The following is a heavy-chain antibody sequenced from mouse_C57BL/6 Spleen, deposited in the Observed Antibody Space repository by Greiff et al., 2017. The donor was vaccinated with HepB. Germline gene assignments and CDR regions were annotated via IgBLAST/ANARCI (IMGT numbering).Heavy chain of an antibody. CDR3: TTLMVTTFDY. J-gene: IGHJ2*01. CDR1: GFNIKDDY. CDR2: IDPENGDT. V-gene: IGHV14-4*01. Sequence: VQLQQSGAELVRPGASVKLSCTASGFNIKDDYMHWVKQRPEQGLEWIGRIDPENGDTEYASKFQGKATITADTSSNTAYLQLSSLTSEDTAVYYCTTLMVTTFDYWGQGTTLTVSS. D-gene: IGHD2-2*01.